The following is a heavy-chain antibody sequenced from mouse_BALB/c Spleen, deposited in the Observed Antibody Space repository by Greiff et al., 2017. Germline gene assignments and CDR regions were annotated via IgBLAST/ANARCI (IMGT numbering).Heavy chain of an antibody. CDR3: TRTSYGHFDY. V-gene: IGHV6-6*02. J-gene: IGHJ2*01. Sequence: EVQVVESGGGLVQPGGSMKLSCVASGFTFSNYWMNWVRQSPEKGLEWVAEIRLKSNNYATHYAESVKGRFTISRDDSKSSVYLQMNNLRAEDTGIYYCTRTSYGHFDYWGQGTTLTVSS. CDR1: GFTFSNYW. CDR2: IRLKSNNYAT. D-gene: IGHD2-10*02.